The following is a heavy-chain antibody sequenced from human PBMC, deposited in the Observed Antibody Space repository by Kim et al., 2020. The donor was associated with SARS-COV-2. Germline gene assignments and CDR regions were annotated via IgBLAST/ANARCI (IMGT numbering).Heavy chain of an antibody. Sequence: SETLSLTCTVSGGSISSYYWSWIRQPPGKGLEWIGYIYYSGSTNYNPSLKSRVPISVDTSKNQFSLKLSSVTAADTAVYYCASDRREWLQYTANWYFDLWGRGTLVTVSS. D-gene: IGHD3-3*01. CDR2: IYYSGST. CDR1: GGSISSYY. V-gene: IGHV4-59*01. J-gene: IGHJ2*01. CDR3: ASDRREWLQYTANWYFDL.